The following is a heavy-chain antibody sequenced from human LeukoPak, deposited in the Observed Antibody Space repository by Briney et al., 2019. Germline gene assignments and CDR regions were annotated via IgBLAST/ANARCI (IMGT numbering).Heavy chain of an antibody. CDR2: IKQDGSEK. CDR1: GFTFSSYW. CDR3: ARDSDFWSGYYEDY. V-gene: IGHV3-7*01. Sequence: GGYLRLSCAASGFTFSSYWMSWVRQAPGKGLEWVANIKQDGSEKYYVDSVKGRFTISRDNAKNSLYLQMNSLRAEDTAVYYCARDSDFWSGYYEDYWGQGTLVTVSS. J-gene: IGHJ4*02. D-gene: IGHD3-3*01.